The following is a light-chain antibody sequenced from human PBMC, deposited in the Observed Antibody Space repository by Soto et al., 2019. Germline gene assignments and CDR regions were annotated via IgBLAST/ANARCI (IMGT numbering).Light chain of an antibody. J-gene: IGKJ4*01. CDR1: QSVGSD. CDR3: QQRSAWPLT. Sequence: EIVLTQSPATLSLSPGERGTLSCRASQSVGSDLAWYQQKPGQAPRLLIYDISTRATGTPARFSGSGSGTDFTLTISSLEPEDFAISFCQQRSAWPLTFGGGTKVEI. CDR2: DIS. V-gene: IGKV3-11*01.